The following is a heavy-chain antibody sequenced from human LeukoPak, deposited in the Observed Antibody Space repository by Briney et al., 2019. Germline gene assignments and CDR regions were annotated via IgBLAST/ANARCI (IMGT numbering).Heavy chain of an antibody. V-gene: IGHV4-34*01. CDR1: GGSFSNYY. D-gene: IGHD1-7*01. CDR2: INDRGGA. Sequence: SETLSLTCAVYGGSFSNYYWNWIRQTPGKGLEWLGEINDRGGANYNPSLMSRVTVSVDTSKNQFSLRLTSVTATDTAIYYCARRWNYGRNYYIDVWGKGATVSVSS. J-gene: IGHJ6*03. CDR3: ARRWNYGRNYYIDV.